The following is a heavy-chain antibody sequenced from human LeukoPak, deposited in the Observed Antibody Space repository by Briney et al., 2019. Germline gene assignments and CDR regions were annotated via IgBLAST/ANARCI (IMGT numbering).Heavy chain of an antibody. CDR1: GFTFSDYH. CDR3: ARDPRVAVAGGGGY. J-gene: IGHJ4*02. D-gene: IGHD6-19*01. V-gene: IGHV3-48*01. CDR2: ISATTSTI. Sequence: GGSLRLSCAASGFTFSDYHMNWVRQAPGKGLEWVSYISATTSTIFYADSVKGRFTISRDNAKNSLYLQMNSLRAEDTAVYYCARDPRVAVAGGGGYWGQGTLVTVSS.